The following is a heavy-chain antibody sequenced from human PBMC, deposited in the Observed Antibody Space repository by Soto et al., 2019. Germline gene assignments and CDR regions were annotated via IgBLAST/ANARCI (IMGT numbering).Heavy chain of an antibody. CDR1: GFTFATYT. Sequence: EVQLLESGGGLVQPGGSRRLSCAASGFTFATYTMSWVRQTPGKGLEWVSAITGSDGRTYYADSVKGRFTISRDNSKNTLDLQMNSLGAEDTAVYDCAKNSAATIRVGFDYWGQGTLVTVSS. V-gene: IGHV3-23*01. J-gene: IGHJ4*02. CDR2: ITGSDGRT. CDR3: AKNSAATIRVGFDY. D-gene: IGHD5-12*01.